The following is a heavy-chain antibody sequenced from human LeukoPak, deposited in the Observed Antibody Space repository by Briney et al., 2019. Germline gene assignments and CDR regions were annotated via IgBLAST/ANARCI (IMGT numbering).Heavy chain of an antibody. D-gene: IGHD3-16*02. CDR1: GYTFINYG. CDR2: VSAITGST. J-gene: IGHJ4*02. CDR3: ARGLGSYPEIPLDY. V-gene: IGHV1-18*01. Sequence: GASAKVSCKASGYTFINYGISWVRQAPGEGLEWMGWVSAITGSTNYAQKLQGRVTLTTDTSTRTAYMDLRSLTSDDTAVYYCARGLGSYPEIPLDYWGQETLVTVSS.